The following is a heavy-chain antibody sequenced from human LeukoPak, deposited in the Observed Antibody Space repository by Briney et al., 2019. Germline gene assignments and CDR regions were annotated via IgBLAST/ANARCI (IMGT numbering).Heavy chain of an antibody. D-gene: IGHD4-17*01. Sequence: GGSLRLSCAASGFTFRNYWMHWVRQAPGKGLEWVALLWYDGSNKYYTDSVKGRFIISRDNSKNTLYLQMNSLRAEDTAVYYCARGLLGDYFRDYWGQGTLVTVSS. CDR1: GFTFRNYW. V-gene: IGHV3-33*08. CDR3: ARGLLGDYFRDY. J-gene: IGHJ4*02. CDR2: LWYDGSNK.